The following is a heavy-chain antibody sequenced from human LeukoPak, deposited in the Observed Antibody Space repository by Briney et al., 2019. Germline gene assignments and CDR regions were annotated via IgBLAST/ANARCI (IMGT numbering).Heavy chain of an antibody. Sequence: GGSLRLSCAASGFTVNSNYMSWVRQAPGKGLEWVSLINSGGYTYYADSVKGRFTISRDNSKNTLYLQMNSLRAEDTAVYYCAKSRSPGFDYWGQGTLVTVSS. CDR3: AKSRSPGFDY. CDR2: INSGGYT. CDR1: GFTVNSNY. J-gene: IGHJ4*02. V-gene: IGHV3-66*01.